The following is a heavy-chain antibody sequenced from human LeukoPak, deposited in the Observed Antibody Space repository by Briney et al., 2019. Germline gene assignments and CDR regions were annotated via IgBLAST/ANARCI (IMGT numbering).Heavy chain of an antibody. CDR2: ISSSSSYI. J-gene: IGHJ4*02. CDR3: ARDQRYCNSSSCPWEPFDY. CDR1: GFTFSTYT. V-gene: IGHV3-21*04. Sequence: GGSLRLSCAASGFTFSTYTMNWVRQAPGKGLEWVSSISSSSSYIAYSDSVKGRFTISRDNAKNSLYLQMNSLRAEDTAVYYCARDQRYCNSSSCPWEPFDYWGQGTLVTVSS. D-gene: IGHD2-2*01.